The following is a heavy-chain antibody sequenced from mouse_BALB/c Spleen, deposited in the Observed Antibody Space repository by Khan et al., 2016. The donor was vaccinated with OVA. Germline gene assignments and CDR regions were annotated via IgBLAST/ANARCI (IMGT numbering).Heavy chain of an antibody. Sequence: QVQLQQSGAELARPGASVKMSCKASGYTFTGYSMHWIKQRPGQGLEWIGYIRPSNAYTNYNQKFKEKATLTADKSSNTDYMQMSSLTSEDSAVYYCARDFHYYGSRWSLDYWGQGTSVTVSS. J-gene: IGHJ4*01. CDR1: GYTFTGYS. CDR2: IRPSNAYT. CDR3: ARDFHYYGSRWSLDY. D-gene: IGHD1-1*01. V-gene: IGHV1-4*01.